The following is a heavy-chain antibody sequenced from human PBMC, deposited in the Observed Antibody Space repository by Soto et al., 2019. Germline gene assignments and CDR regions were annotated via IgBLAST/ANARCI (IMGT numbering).Heavy chain of an antibody. J-gene: IGHJ4*02. CDR3: ANGRATYGLLTHDY. D-gene: IGHD3-10*01. Sequence: EVQLLESGGGLVQPGGSLRLSCAASGFSCRNYAMSWVRQAPGKGLVWISTLTGSSSNIYYADSVKGRFAISRDNSRNTMYLQMNSLTAEDTAVYYCANGRATYGLLTHDYWGQGTLVTVSS. CDR1: GFSCRNYA. CDR2: LTGSSSNI. V-gene: IGHV3-23*01.